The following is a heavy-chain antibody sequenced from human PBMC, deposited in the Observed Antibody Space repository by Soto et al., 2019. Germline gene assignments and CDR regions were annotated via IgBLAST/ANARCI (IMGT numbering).Heavy chain of an antibody. D-gene: IGHD1-26*01. CDR2: ISAYNGNT. V-gene: IGHV1-18*01. Sequence: ASVKVSCKASGYTFTSYGISWVRQAPGQGLEWMGWISAYNGNTNYAQKLQGRVTMTTDTSTSTAYMELRSLRSDDTAVYYCARDRLPYSGSYYDAFDIWGQGTMVTVSS. CDR3: ARDRLPYSGSYYDAFDI. CDR1: GYTFTSYG. J-gene: IGHJ3*02.